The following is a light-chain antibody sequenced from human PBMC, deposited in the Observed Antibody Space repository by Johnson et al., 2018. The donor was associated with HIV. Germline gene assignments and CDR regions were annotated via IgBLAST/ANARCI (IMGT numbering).Light chain of an antibody. Sequence: QSVLTQPPSASGTPGQRVTISCSGSSSNIGSNTVNWYQQLPGTAPKLLIYSNNKRPSGIPDRFSGSKSGPSATLGITGLQTGDEADYYCGTWDSSLSAGVFGTGTKVTVL. CDR2: SNN. CDR1: SSNIGSNT. V-gene: IGLV1-51*02. CDR3: GTWDSSLSAGV. J-gene: IGLJ1*01.